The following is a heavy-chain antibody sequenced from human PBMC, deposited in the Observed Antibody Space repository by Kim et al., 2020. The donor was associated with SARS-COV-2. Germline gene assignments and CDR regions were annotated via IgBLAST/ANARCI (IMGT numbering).Heavy chain of an antibody. V-gene: IGHV3-9*01. J-gene: IGHJ5*02. Sequence: GGSLRLSCVASGFSFDDSAMHWVRQAPGKGLEWVSGINYNSGKIGYADSVKGRFTIYRDNAKNSLYLQMNSLRDEDTALYYCAKARLTDSNWFDPWGQGT. CDR1: GFSFDDSA. D-gene: IGHD6-25*01. CDR2: INYNSGKI. CDR3: AKARLTDSNWFDP.